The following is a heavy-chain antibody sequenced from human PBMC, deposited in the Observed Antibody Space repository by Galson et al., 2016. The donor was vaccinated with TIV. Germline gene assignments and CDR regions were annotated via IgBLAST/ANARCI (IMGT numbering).Heavy chain of an antibody. V-gene: IGHV1-18*01. J-gene: IGHJ6*02. D-gene: IGHD6-6*01. CDR2: ISGYNGKT. CDR1: GYTFTSFG. Sequence: SVKVSCKATGYTFTSFGIAWVRQAPGQGLEWMGWISGYNGKTYYARKFQDRVTMTTDTSTNTAYMELRGLRSDDTDVYYCTRDRSIAAPRDMDVWGQGTAVTVSS. CDR3: TRDRSIAAPRDMDV.